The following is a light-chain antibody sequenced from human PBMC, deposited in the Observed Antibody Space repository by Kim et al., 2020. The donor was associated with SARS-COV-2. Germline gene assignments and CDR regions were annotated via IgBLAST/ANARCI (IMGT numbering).Light chain of an antibody. CDR1: SGNIASNY. Sequence: NFMLTQPHSVSESPGKTITISCTRSSGNIASNYMQWYQKRPGSAPTIVIYEDTQRPSGVPDRFSGSIDSSSNSASLTISGLKTEDEADYYCQSYDNTNQVFGGGTQLTVL. V-gene: IGLV6-57*04. CDR2: EDT. CDR3: QSYDNTNQV. J-gene: IGLJ3*02.